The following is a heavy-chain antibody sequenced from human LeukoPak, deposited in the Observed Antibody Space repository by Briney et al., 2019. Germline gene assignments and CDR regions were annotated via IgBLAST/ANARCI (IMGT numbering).Heavy chain of an antibody. CDR1: GDSISSGSYY. D-gene: IGHD1-1*01. Sequence: PSETPSLTCTVSGDSISSGSYYWSWIRQPAGKGLEWIGRIYTSGSTKYNPSLKSRVTISLDTSKNQFSLKVSSVTAADTAMYYCATTRWTSERGGFDYWGQGTLVTVSS. CDR3: ATTRWTSERGGFDY. CDR2: IYTSGST. J-gene: IGHJ4*02. V-gene: IGHV4-61*02.